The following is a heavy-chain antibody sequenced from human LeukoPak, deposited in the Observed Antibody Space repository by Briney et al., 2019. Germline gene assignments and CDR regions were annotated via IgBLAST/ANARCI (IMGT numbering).Heavy chain of an antibody. Sequence: PGGSLRLSCAASGFTFSSYGMHWVRQAPGKGLEWVAVIWYDGSNKYYADSVKGRFTISRDNSKNTLYLQMNSLRAEDTAVYYCARDRGSSGSPLDYWGQGTLVTVSS. CDR2: IWYDGSNK. CDR3: ARDRGSSGSPLDY. V-gene: IGHV3-33*01. J-gene: IGHJ4*02. D-gene: IGHD3-22*01. CDR1: GFTFSSYG.